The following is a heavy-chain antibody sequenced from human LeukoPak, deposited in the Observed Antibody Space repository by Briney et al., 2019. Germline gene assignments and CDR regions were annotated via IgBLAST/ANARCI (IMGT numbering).Heavy chain of an antibody. Sequence: SETLSLTRAVYGGSFSGYYWSWIRQPPGKGLEWSGEINHSGSTNYNPSLKSRVTISVDTSKNQFSLKLSSVTAADTAVYYCARGSLWFGELFRHYYYYYGMDVWGQGTTVTVSS. J-gene: IGHJ6*02. CDR1: GGSFSGYY. V-gene: IGHV4-34*01. CDR3: ARGSLWFGELFRHYYYYYGMDV. CDR2: INHSGST. D-gene: IGHD3-10*01.